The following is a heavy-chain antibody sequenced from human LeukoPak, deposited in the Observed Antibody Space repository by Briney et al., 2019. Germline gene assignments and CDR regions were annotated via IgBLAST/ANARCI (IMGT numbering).Heavy chain of an antibody. V-gene: IGHV3-23*01. CDR2: ISGSGSGGST. J-gene: IGHJ4*02. D-gene: IGHD5-24*01. CDR3: AKSGYNRFDY. Sequence: GGSLRLSCAASGFTFSSSAMSWVRQAPGKGLEWVSNISGSGSGGSTYYVDSVKGRFTISRDNSKNTLCLQMNSQRAEDTAVYYCAKSGYNRFDYWGQGTLVTVSS. CDR1: GFTFSSSA.